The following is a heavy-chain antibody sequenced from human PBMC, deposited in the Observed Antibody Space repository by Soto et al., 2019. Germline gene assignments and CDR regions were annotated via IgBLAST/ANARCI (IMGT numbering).Heavy chain of an antibody. D-gene: IGHD4-17*01. CDR1: GGSISSGGYY. CDR2: IYYSGST. Sequence: SSETLSLTCTVSGGSISSGGYYWSWIRQHPGKGLEWIGYIYYSGSTYYNPSLKSRVTISVDTSKNQFSLKLSSVTAADTAVYYCARDVHYGDYKYGMDVWGQGTTVTVSS. CDR3: ARDVHYGDYKYGMDV. V-gene: IGHV4-31*03. J-gene: IGHJ6*02.